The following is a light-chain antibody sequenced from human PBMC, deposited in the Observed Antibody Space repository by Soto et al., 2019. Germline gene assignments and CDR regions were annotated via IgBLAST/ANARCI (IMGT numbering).Light chain of an antibody. CDR3: LQDYTYPLT. CDR2: AAS. CDR1: QGVKND. Sequence: AIQMTQSPSSLSASVGDRVTLTCRASQGVKNDLGWYQQRPGKAPKLLIYAASSLQSGVPSRFSGSGSGTDFTLTITSLQPEEFATYYCLQDYTYPLTFGGGTKVDIK. J-gene: IGKJ4*01. V-gene: IGKV1-6*01.